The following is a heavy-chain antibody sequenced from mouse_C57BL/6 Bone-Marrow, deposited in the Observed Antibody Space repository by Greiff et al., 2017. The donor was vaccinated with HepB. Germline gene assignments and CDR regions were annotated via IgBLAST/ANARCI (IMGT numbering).Heavy chain of an antibody. J-gene: IGHJ1*03. V-gene: IGHV14-3*01. CDR2: IDPANGNT. CDR1: GFTIKNTY. CDR3: AGLRNDYYGSGYWYFDV. Sequence: VQLQQPVAELVRPGASVKLSCTASGFTIKNTYMHWVKQRPEQGLEWIGRIDPANGNTKYAPKFQGKATITADTSSNTAYLQLSSLTSEDTAIYYGAGLRNDYYGSGYWYFDVWGTGTTVTVSA. D-gene: IGHD1-1*01.